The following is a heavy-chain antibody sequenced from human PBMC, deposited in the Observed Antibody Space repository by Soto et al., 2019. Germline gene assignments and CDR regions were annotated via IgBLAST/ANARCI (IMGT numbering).Heavy chain of an antibody. CDR2: IYYSGST. V-gene: IGHV4-59*08. CDR1: GGSISSYY. D-gene: IGHD4-17*01. CDR3: ARQYGWFDP. Sequence: QVQLQESGPGLVKPSETLSLTCTVSGGSISSYYWSWIRQPPGKGLEWIGYIYYSGSTNYNPSLKVRVTISVDTSKNQFSLKLSSVTAADTAVYYCARQYGWFDPWGQGTLVTVSS. J-gene: IGHJ5*02.